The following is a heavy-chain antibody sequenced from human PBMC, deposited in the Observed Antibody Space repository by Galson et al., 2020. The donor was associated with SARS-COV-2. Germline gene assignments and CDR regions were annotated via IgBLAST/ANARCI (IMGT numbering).Heavy chain of an antibody. V-gene: IGHV4-59*08. J-gene: IGHJ4*02. D-gene: IGHD6-19*01. CDR1: GGSISSYY. CDR3: ARSGYSSGWPGPYYFDY. Sequence: SETLSLTCTVSGGSISSYYWSWIRQPPGKGLEWIGYIYYSGSTNYNPSLKSRVTISVDTSKNQFSLKLSSVTAADTAVYYCARSGYSSGWPGPYYFDYWGQGTLVTVSS. CDR2: IYYSGST.